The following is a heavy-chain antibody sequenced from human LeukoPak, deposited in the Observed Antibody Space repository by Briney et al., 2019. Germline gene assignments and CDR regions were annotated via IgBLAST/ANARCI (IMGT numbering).Heavy chain of an antibody. V-gene: IGHV3-21*01. CDR1: GFTFSTYN. Sequence: KTGGSLRLSCAASGFTFSTYNMNWVRQAPGKGLEWVSSISSRSSYIYYADSVKGRFTISRDNAKDSLYLQMNSLRAEDTAVYYCARCPPTNEYTTAWFDSWGQGTLVTVSS. D-gene: IGHD2-2*02. CDR2: ISSRSSYI. CDR3: ARCPPTNEYTTAWFDS. J-gene: IGHJ5*01.